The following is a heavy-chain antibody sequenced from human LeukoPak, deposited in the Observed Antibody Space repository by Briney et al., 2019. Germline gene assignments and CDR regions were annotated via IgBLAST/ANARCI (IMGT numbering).Heavy chain of an antibody. J-gene: IGHJ4*02. CDR3: AIEANYCSGGSCYSVMVDY. CDR2: IYTSGST. D-gene: IGHD2-15*01. Sequence: SETLSLTCTVSGGSISSYYWSWIRQPAGKGLEWIGRIYTSGSTNYNPSLKSRVTMSVDTSKNQFSLKLSSVTAADAAVYYCAIEANYCSGGSCYSVMVDYWGQGTLVTVSS. CDR1: GGSISSYY. V-gene: IGHV4-4*07.